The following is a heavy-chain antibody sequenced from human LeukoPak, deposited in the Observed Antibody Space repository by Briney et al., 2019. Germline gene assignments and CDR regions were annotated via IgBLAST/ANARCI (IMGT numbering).Heavy chain of an antibody. CDR2: ISPDGRNI. Sequence: GRSLRPSCAASAFTLSDYWMIRVRQVPGKGPVWVSHISPDGRNIAYADSVKGRFTISRDSAKNTLYLQMNSLRVGDTAVYYCVRDGGGTTPYDCWGQGTLVTVSS. V-gene: IGHV3-74*01. CDR1: AFTLSDYW. CDR3: VRDGGGTTPYDC. J-gene: IGHJ4*02. D-gene: IGHD1-7*01.